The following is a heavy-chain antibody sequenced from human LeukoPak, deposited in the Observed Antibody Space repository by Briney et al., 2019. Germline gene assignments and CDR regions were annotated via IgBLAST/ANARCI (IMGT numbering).Heavy chain of an antibody. CDR1: GFTFSSYE. D-gene: IGHD1-26*01. V-gene: IGHV3-48*03. CDR2: ISSSGSTI. CDR3: ARGWELRKYFDY. J-gene: IGHJ4*02. Sequence: GGSLRLSCAASGFTFSSYEMNWVRQAPGKGLEWVSYISSSGSTIYYADSVKGRFTISRDNAKNSLYLQMNSLRAEDAAVYYCARGWELRKYFDYWGQGTLVTVSS.